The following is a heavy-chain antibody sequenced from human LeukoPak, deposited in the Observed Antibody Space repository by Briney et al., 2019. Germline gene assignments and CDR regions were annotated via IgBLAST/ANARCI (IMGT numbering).Heavy chain of an antibody. CDR1: GFTFSSYA. CDR2: ISYDGSNK. D-gene: IGHD3-22*01. CDR3: ARDDSSGYYLAYYFDY. J-gene: IGHJ4*02. Sequence: PGGSLRLSCAASGFTFSSYAMHWVRQAPGKGLEWVAVISYDGSNKYYADSVKGRFTISRDNSKNTLYLQMNSLRAEDTAVYYCARDDSSGYYLAYYFDYWGQGTLVTVSS. V-gene: IGHV3-30*01.